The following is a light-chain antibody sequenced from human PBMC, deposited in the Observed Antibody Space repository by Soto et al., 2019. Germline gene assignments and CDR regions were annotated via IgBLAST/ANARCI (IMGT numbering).Light chain of an antibody. J-gene: IGLJ1*01. Sequence: SYELTQPPSVSVAPGKTARITCGGNKIGSKSVHWYQQKPGQAPVLVIYYDSDRPSGIPERFSGSNSGNTATLTVSRVEAGDEADSYCQVSGVFGTGTKLTVL. CDR3: QVSGV. CDR1: KIGSKS. CDR2: YDS. V-gene: IGLV3-21*01.